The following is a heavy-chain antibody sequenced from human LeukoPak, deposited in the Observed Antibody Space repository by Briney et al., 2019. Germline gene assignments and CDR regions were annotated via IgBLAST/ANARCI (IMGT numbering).Heavy chain of an antibody. CDR3: ARAPPRRCPGNDCYPIFDY. CDR1: GDSISSSY. Sequence: PSETLSLTCTVSGDSISSSYWNWIRQPPGKGLEWIAYMKYSGKTNYNPSLKSRVTISLDTSKNQFSLNLKSVTTADTAVYYCARAPPRRCPGNDCYPIFDYWGQGTLVTVSS. D-gene: IGHD2-21*02. CDR2: MKYSGKT. V-gene: IGHV4-59*01. J-gene: IGHJ4*02.